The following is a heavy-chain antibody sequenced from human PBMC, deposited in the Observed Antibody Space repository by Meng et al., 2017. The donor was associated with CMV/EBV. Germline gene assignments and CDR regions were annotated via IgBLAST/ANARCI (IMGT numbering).Heavy chain of an antibody. CDR2: IYYSGST. D-gene: IGHD6-6*01. V-gene: IGHV4-59*01. CDR3: ARDPIAARPGGYYYYYGMDV. CDR1: GFTFSSYS. Sequence: ESLKISCAASGFTFSSYSMNWVRQAPGKGLEWIGYIYYSGSTNYNPSLKSRVTISVDTSKNQFSLKLSSVTAADTAVYYCARDPIAARPGGYYYYYGMDVWGQGTTVTVSS. J-gene: IGHJ6*02.